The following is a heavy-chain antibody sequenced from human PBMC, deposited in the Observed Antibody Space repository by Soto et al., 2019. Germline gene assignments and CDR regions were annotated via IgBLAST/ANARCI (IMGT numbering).Heavy chain of an antibody. Sequence: WTWIRQPPGKGLEWIGEVNHSGSTNYNPSLKSRVTISVDTSKNQFSLKLNSMTAADTAVYYCARGEGGFQYWGQGTLVIVSS. CDR2: VNHSGST. J-gene: IGHJ1*01. CDR3: ARGEGGFQY. V-gene: IGHV4-34*01.